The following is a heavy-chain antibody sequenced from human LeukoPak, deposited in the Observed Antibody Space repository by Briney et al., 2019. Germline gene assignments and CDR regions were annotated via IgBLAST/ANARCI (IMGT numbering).Heavy chain of an antibody. Sequence: KPSETLSLTCAVYGGSFSGYYWSWIRQPPGKGLEWIGEINHSGNTRYNPSLRSRITMSVDTSRNHFSLKLSSVTAADTAVYFCAREIIWGTYRRLYYFDTWGQGTLVTVSS. J-gene: IGHJ4*02. CDR1: GGSFSGYY. V-gene: IGHV4-34*01. CDR3: AREIIWGTYRRLYYFDT. D-gene: IGHD3-16*02. CDR2: INHSGNT.